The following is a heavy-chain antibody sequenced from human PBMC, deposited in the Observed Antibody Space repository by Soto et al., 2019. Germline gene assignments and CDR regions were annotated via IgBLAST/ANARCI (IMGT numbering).Heavy chain of an antibody. V-gene: IGHV3-66*01. D-gene: IGHD3-16*01. J-gene: IGHJ4*02. CDR2: IYSGGST. CDR1: GFTVSSNY. Sequence: EVQLVESGGGLVQPGGSLRLSCAASGFTVSSNYMSWVRQAPGKGLEWVSVIYSGGSTYYADSVKGRFTISRDNSKNPLYLQMNSLRAEDTAVYYCARDRGPRVWGVWGQGTLVTVSS. CDR3: ARDRGPRVWGV.